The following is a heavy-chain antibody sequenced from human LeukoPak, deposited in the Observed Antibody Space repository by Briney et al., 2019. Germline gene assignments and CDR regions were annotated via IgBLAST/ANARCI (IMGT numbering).Heavy chain of an antibody. CDR1: GGSISSSSYY. D-gene: IGHD3-10*01. Sequence: SETLSLTCTVSGGSISSSSYYWGWIRQPPGKGLEWIGSIYCSGSTYYNPSLKSRVTISVDTSKNQFSLKLSSVTAADTAVYYCARLNYGNYFDYWGQGALVTVSS. J-gene: IGHJ4*02. V-gene: IGHV4-39*01. CDR2: IYCSGST. CDR3: ARLNYGNYFDY.